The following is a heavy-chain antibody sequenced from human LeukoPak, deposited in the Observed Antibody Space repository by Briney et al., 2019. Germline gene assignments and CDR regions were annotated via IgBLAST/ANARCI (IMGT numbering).Heavy chain of an antibody. J-gene: IGHJ6*03. D-gene: IGHD5-18*01. CDR1: GGSISSSSYY. CDR3: ARLILGYSYDIDSYYYYMDV. V-gene: IGHV4-39*01. Sequence: SETLSLTCTVSGGSISSSSYYWGWIRQPPGKGLEWIGSIYYSGSTYYNPSLKSRVTISVDTSKNQFSLKLSSVTAADTAVYYCARLILGYSYDIDSYYYYMDVWGKGTTVIVSS. CDR2: IYYSGST.